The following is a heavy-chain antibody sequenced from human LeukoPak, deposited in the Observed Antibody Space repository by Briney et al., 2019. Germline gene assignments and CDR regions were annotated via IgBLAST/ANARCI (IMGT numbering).Heavy chain of an antibody. V-gene: IGHV3-15*01. CDR2: IKSKTDGGTT. Sequence: GASLRLSCEASGFTFSSYVMAWVRQAPGKGLEWVGRIKSKTDGGTTDYAAPVKGRFTISRDDSKNTLYLQMNSLKTEDTAVYYCTTGERDSSGYYEDYWGQGTLVTVSS. D-gene: IGHD3-22*01. J-gene: IGHJ4*02. CDR3: TTGERDSSGYYEDY. CDR1: GFTFSSYV.